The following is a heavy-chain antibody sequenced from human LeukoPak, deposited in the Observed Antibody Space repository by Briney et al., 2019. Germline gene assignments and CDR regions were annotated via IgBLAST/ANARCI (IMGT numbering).Heavy chain of an antibody. CDR2: INGDGTNT. V-gene: IGHV3-74*01. Sequence: GGSLRLSCAASGLTLNGYWMHWVRQAPGKGLVWVSRINGDGTNTTYADSVRGRFTISRDNAKNTVYLQMNSLRAEDTAVYYCARDPASSGLAAFEIWGQGTMVTVSS. D-gene: IGHD3-16*01. CDR3: ARDPASSGLAAFEI. CDR1: GLTLNGYW. J-gene: IGHJ3*02.